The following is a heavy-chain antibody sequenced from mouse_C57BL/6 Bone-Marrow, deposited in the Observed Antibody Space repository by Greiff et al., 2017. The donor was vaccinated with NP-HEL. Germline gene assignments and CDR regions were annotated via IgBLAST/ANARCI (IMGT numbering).Heavy chain of an antibody. CDR3: ARLGGLRRRAWFAY. J-gene: IGHJ3*01. CDR2: ISGGGGNT. V-gene: IGHV5-9*01. D-gene: IGHD2-4*01. Sequence: EVKLMESGGGLVKPGGSLKLSCAASGFTFSSYTMSWVRQTPEKRLEWVATISGGGGNTYYPDSVKGRFTLSRDNAKNTLYLQMSSLRSEDTALYYYARLGGLRRRAWFAYWGQGTLVTVSA. CDR1: GFTFSSYT.